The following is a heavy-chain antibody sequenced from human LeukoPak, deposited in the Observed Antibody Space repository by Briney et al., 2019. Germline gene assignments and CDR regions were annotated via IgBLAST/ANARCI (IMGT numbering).Heavy chain of an antibody. Sequence: SVTLSLTCAVYGGSFSGYYWSWIRQPPGKGLEWIGEINHSGSTNYNPSLKSRVTISVDTSKNQFSLKLSSVTAADTAVYYCASVYYDSRGDAFDIWGQGTMVTVSS. CDR3: ASVYYDSRGDAFDI. V-gene: IGHV4-34*01. J-gene: IGHJ3*02. CDR1: GGSFSGYY. D-gene: IGHD3-22*01. CDR2: INHSGST.